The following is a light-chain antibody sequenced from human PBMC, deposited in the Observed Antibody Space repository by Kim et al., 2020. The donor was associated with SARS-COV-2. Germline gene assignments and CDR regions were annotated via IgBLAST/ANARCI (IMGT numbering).Light chain of an antibody. Sequence: GLSLTGSCTGTRSDVGGYSYVSWYQQHPGKAPKLMIYDVSKRPSGVPDRFSASKSGNTASLTISGLLTEDEADYYCCSYAGSYTWVFGGGTKLTVL. CDR3: CSYAGSYTWV. J-gene: IGLJ3*02. CDR1: RSDVGGYSY. CDR2: DVS. V-gene: IGLV2-11*03.